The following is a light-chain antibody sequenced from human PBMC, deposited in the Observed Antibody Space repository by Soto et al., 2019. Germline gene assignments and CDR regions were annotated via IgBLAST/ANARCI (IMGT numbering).Light chain of an antibody. CDR1: SSDVAIYNY. CDR3: CAYALSYPNYV. CDR2: DVS. V-gene: IGLV2-11*01. J-gene: IGLJ1*01. Sequence: QSVLAQPRSVSGSPGQSVTISCTGTSSDVAIYNYISWYQQHPGEAPKLMIHDVSERPSGVPDRFSGSKSGNTASLTISGLQAEDEADYYCCAYALSYPNYVFGTGTKVTVL.